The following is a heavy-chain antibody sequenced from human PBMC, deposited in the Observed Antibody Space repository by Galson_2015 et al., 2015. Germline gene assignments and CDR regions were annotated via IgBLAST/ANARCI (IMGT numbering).Heavy chain of an antibody. D-gene: IGHD3-3*01. J-gene: IGHJ4*02. Sequence: SLRLSCAASGFTFRTYTLHWVRQAPGKGLEWVTLISYDGSKKYYADSVKGRFTISRDNSKNTLYLQVNSLRAEDTAMYYCARDAVDRFWEWSNSGRYFDNWGQGTLVTVSS. CDR2: ISYDGSKK. CDR1: GFTFRTYT. CDR3: ARDAVDRFWEWSNSGRYFDN. V-gene: IGHV3-30-3*01.